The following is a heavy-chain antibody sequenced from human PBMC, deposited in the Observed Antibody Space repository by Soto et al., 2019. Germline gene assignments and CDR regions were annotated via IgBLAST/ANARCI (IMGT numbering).Heavy chain of an antibody. J-gene: IGHJ4*02. CDR2: IYYSGST. CDR3: ASSVVVVVPAASGTFDY. Sequence: QVQLQESCPGLVKPSETLSLTCTVSGGSVSSGSYYWSWIRQPPGKGLEWIGYIYYSGSTNYNPSLKSRVTISVDTSKNQFSLKLSFVTAADTAVYYCASSVVVVVPAASGTFDYWGQGTLVTVSS. V-gene: IGHV4-61*01. CDR1: GGSVSSGSYY. D-gene: IGHD2-2*01.